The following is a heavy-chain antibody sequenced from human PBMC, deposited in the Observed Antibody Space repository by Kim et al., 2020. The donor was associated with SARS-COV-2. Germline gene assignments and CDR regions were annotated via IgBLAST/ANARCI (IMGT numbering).Heavy chain of an antibody. D-gene: IGHD3-22*01. V-gene: IGHV4-39*01. J-gene: IGHJ4*02. Sequence: NPSLKSRVTISVDTSKNQFSLKLSSVTAADTAVYYCARTPYYYDSSGSDYWGQGTLVTVSS. CDR3: ARTPYYYDSSGSDY.